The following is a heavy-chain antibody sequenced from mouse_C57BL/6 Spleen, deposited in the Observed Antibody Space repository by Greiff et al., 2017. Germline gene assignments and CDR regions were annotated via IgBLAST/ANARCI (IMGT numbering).Heavy chain of an antibody. CDR2: ICSGGDYI. CDR1: GFTFSSYA. D-gene: IGHD2-4*01. Sequence: EVQLVESGEGLVKPGGSLTLSCAASGFTFSSYAMSWVRQTPEKRLEWVAYICSGGDYIYYADTVTGRFTISRDTARNTLYLQMSSLKSEDTAMYYGTRDAYEYDVDYYAMDYWGQGTSVTVSS. CDR3: TRDAYEYDVDYYAMDY. J-gene: IGHJ4*01. V-gene: IGHV5-9-1*02.